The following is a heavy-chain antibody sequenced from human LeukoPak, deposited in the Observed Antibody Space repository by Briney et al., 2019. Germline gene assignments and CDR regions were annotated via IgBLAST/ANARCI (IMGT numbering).Heavy chain of an antibody. J-gene: IGHJ6*04. CDR2: INPNSGGT. V-gene: IGHV1-2*04. CDR3: ARGAAGYSGGFGGGMDV. D-gene: IGHD6-19*01. Sequence: GASVKVSCKASGYTFTGYYMHWVRQAPGQGLEWMGSINPNSGGTNYAQKFQGWVTMTRDTSISTAYMELSRLTFDDTAIYYCARGAAGYSGGFGGGMDVWGKGTTVTVSS. CDR1: GYTFTGYY.